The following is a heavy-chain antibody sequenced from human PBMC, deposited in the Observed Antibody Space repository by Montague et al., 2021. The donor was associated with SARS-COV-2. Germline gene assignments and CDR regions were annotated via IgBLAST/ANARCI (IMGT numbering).Heavy chain of an antibody. V-gene: IGHV4-38-2*02. CDR3: ARAGVGIFDFSYFDS. CDR1: GFSISSGYY. CDR2: RYQNGAT. J-gene: IGHJ4*02. Sequence: SETLSLTCSVSGFSISSGYYWGWIRQTPGKGLEWIGSRYQNGATYYSPSLKRPVTILLDTSKNQFSLRLTSVTAAGTAVCYCARAGVGIFDFSYFDSWGQGSLVIVSS. D-gene: IGHD3-3*01.